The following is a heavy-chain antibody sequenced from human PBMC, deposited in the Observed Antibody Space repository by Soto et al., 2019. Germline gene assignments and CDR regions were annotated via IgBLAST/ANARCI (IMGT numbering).Heavy chain of an antibody. D-gene: IGHD3-10*01. J-gene: IGHJ6*03. CDR2: IYYSGST. CDR1: GGSISSSSYY. CDR3: ARHKNYYGSVGPVPYSTDV. Sequence: EKPSETLSLTCTVSGGSISSSSYYWGWIRQPPGKGLEWIGSIYYSGSTYYNPSLKSRVTISVDTSKNQFSLKLSSVTAADTAVYYCARHKNYYGSVGPVPYSTDVRGTAPTVTVSS. V-gene: IGHV4-39*01.